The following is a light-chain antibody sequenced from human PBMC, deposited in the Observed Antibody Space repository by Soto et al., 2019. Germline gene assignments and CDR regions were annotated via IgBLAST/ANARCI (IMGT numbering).Light chain of an antibody. CDR3: AAWDDILSVWV. Sequence: QSVVTQPPSASGTPGQRVAISCSGSSPNVGRNYVYWYHQVPGTGPKLLIYGNNQRPSGVPDRFSGSKSGTSASLAISGLRSEDEGDYFCAAWDDILSVWVFGGGTKLTVL. J-gene: IGLJ3*02. V-gene: IGLV1-47*01. CDR2: GNN. CDR1: SPNVGRNY.